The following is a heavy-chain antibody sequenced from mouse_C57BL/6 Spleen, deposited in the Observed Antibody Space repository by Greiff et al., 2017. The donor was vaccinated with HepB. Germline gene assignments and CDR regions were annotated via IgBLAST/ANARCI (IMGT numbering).Heavy chain of an antibody. CDR3: ATAGVFITTVVATRGYAMDD. D-gene: IGHD1-1*01. CDR1: GYTFTSYW. V-gene: IGHV1-55*01. CDR2: IYPGSGST. Sequence: QVQLQQPGAELVKPGASVKMSCKASGYTFTSYWITWVKQRPGQGLEWIGDIYPGSGSTNYNEKFKSKATLTVDTSSSTAYMQLSSLTSEDSAVYYCATAGVFITTVVATRGYAMDDWGQGTSVTVSS. J-gene: IGHJ4*01.